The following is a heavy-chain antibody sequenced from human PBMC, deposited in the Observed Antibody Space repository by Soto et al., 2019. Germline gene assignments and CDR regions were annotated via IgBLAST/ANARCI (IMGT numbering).Heavy chain of an antibody. J-gene: IGHJ4*02. CDR1: GDSFMDNFKRRT. CDR3: ALWGGLVGDSPFIGPIDF. V-gene: IGHV1-69*01. D-gene: IGHD1-26*01. CDR2: IIPMFGSA. Sequence: QVQLVQSGAEVKHPGSSVKVSCRTSGDSFMDNFKRRTFSWVRQAPGQGLEWMGGIIPMFGSAYYAQKFQARLTITADESTTTTYMALSGLRSEDTALYSCALWGGLVGDSPFIGPIDFWGQGTLVTVSS.